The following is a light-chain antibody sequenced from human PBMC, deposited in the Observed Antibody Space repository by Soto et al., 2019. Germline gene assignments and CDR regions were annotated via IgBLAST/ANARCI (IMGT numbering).Light chain of an antibody. CDR2: GAS. CDR1: QSIGND. Sequence: EVVMTQSPATLSVSPGERATLSCRASQSIGNDLAWYQQKPGQAPRLLIYGASSRATDIPARFSGSGSGTEFSLTISSLQSEDFAVYYCQQRSNWPPVFGGGTKVEIK. CDR3: QQRSNWPPV. J-gene: IGKJ4*01. V-gene: IGKV3-15*01.